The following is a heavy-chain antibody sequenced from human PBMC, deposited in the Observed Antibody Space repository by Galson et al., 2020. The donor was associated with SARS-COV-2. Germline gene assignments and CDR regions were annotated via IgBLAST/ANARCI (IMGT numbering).Heavy chain of an antibody. CDR3: ARISSSWYGAYFDL. J-gene: IGHJ2*01. D-gene: IGHD6-13*01. CDR1: GFSLSTSGMC. V-gene: IGHV2-70*11. Sequence: SGPTLVNPTPTLTLTCTFSGFSLSTSGMCVSWIRQPPGKALEWLARIDWDDDKYYSTSLKTRLTISKDTSKNQVVLTMTNMDPVDTATYYCARISSSWYGAYFDLWGRGTLVTVSS. CDR2: IDWDDDK.